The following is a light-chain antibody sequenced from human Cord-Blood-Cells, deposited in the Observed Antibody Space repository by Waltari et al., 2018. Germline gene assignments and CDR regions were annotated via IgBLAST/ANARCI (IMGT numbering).Light chain of an antibody. Sequence: EIVLTQSPATLSLPPGERATLSCRASQCVSSYLAWYQQKPGQAPRLLIYDASNRATGIPARFSGSGSGTDFTLTISSLEPEDFAVYYCQQRSNWLSITFGQGTRLEIK. J-gene: IGKJ5*01. CDR2: DAS. CDR3: QQRSNWLSIT. V-gene: IGKV3-11*01. CDR1: QCVSSY.